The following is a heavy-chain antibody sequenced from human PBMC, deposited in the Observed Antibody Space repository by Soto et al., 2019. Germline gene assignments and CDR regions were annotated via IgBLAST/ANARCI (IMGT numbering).Heavy chain of an antibody. CDR2: ISGSGGST. J-gene: IGHJ4*02. CDR1: VFTFSSYA. Sequence: GGSLRLSCAASVFTFSSYAMSWVRQAPGKGLEWVSAISGSGGSTYYADSVKGRFTISRDNSKNTLYLQMNSLRAEDTAVYYCAKGISYYDYIWGSSGVDIFDYWGQGTLVTVSS. V-gene: IGHV3-23*01. D-gene: IGHD3-16*01. CDR3: AKGISYYDYIWGSSGVDIFDY.